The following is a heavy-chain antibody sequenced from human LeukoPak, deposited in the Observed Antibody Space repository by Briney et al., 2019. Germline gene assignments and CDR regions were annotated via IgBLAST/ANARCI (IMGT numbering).Heavy chain of an antibody. CDR3: ARGEPDWAFDI. J-gene: IGHJ3*02. D-gene: IGHD2-21*01. CDR2: ISYGGSNK. CDR1: GFTFSSYA. Sequence: GGSLRLSCAASGFTFSSYAMHWVRQAPGKGLEWVAVISYGGSNKYYADSVKGRFTISRDNSKNTLYLQMNSLRAEDTAVYYCARGEPDWAFDIWGQGTMVTVSS. V-gene: IGHV3-30-3*01.